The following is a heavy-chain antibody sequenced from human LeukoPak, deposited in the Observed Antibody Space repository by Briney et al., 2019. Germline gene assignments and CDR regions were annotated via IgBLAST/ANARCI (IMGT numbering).Heavy chain of an antibody. CDR3: ARRRGYFDY. CDR1: GFTFSSYW. CDR2: ISSSGGNI. D-gene: IGHD3-10*01. Sequence: GGSLRLSCAASGFTFSSYWMHWVRQAPGKGLEWISYISSSGGNIYFAESVKGRLTLSRDNARGSLYLQMKSLTADDTDICYCARRRGYFDYWGQGTLVTVSS. V-gene: IGHV3-21*04. J-gene: IGHJ4*02.